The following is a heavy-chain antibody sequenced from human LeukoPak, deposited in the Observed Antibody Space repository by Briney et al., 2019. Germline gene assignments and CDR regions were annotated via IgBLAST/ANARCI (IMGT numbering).Heavy chain of an antibody. CDR3: ARGRYYFDY. V-gene: IGHV3-21*01. CDR1: GFTFSDYY. J-gene: IGHJ4*02. Sequence: GGFLRLSCAASGFTFSDYYMSWVRQAPGKGLEWVSSISSSSSYIYYADSVKGRFTISRDNAKNSLYLQMNSLRAEDTAVYYCARGRYYFDYWGQGTLVTVSS. CDR2: ISSSSSYI.